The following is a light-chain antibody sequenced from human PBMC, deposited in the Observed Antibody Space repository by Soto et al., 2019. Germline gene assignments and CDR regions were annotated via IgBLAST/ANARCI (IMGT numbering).Light chain of an antibody. Sequence: ESVLTQSPGTLSLSPGERATLSCRASQSVSSSYLAWYQQKPGLAPRLLIYDASYRANGIPDRFSGSGSGTDFTLTISRLEPEDFVVYYCQQYGSSSWTFGQGTKVDIK. CDR2: DAS. V-gene: IGKV3D-20*01. CDR3: QQYGSSSWT. J-gene: IGKJ1*01. CDR1: QSVSSSY.